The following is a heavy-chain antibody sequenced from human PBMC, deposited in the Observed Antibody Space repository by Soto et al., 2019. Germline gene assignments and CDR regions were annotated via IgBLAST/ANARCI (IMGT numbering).Heavy chain of an antibody. CDR2: ISAYNGNT. CDR1: GYTFTSYG. J-gene: IGHJ4*02. CDR3: ASSLLVGYGLEGESD. V-gene: IGHV1-18*01. Sequence: QVQLVQSGAEVKKPGASVKVSCKASGYTFTSYGISWVRQAPRQGLEWMGWISAYNGNTNYAQKLQGRATMTTDTSTSKAYMELRSPRTDDTAVYYWASSLLVGYGLEGESDWGQGALFTVSS. D-gene: IGHD5-18*01.